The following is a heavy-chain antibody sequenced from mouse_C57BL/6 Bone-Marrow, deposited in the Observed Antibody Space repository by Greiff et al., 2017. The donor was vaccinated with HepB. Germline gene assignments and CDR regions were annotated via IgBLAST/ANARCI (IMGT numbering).Heavy chain of an antibody. Sequence: EVQLQQSGPELVKPGASVKISCKASGYTFTDYYMNWVKQSHGKSLEWIGDINPNNGGTSYNQKFKGKATLTVDKSSSTAYMELRSLTSEDSAVYYCAPFYYGSSPFAYWGQGTLVTVSA. J-gene: IGHJ3*01. CDR1: GYTFTDYY. CDR3: APFYYGSSPFAY. CDR2: INPNNGGT. V-gene: IGHV1-26*01. D-gene: IGHD1-1*01.